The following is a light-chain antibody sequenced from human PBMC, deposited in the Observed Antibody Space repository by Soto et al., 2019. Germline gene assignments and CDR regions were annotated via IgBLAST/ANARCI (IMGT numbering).Light chain of an antibody. CDR2: ATS. V-gene: IGKV3-20*01. Sequence: EIVLTQSPGTLTLSPGESATLSCRASQSVDTAYLVWYQHKPGQAPRLLISATSRRATGTPDRFSGSGSGTDFTLTINRLEHEDFAVYFCQQHVSSHRTFGQGTKVEI. J-gene: IGKJ2*01. CDR3: QQHVSSHRT. CDR1: QSVDTAY.